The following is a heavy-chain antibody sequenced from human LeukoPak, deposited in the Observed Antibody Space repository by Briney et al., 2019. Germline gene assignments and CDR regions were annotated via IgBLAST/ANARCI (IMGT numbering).Heavy chain of an antibody. Sequence: GGSLRLSCAASGFTFSSYAMSWVRQAPGKGLEWVSVISGSGGSTYYTDSVKGRFTISRDNSKNTLYLQMNSLRAEDTAVYYCAREPKRLYGMDVWGQGTTVTVSS. V-gene: IGHV3-23*01. CDR3: AREPKRLYGMDV. CDR2: ISGSGGST. J-gene: IGHJ6*02. CDR1: GFTFSSYA.